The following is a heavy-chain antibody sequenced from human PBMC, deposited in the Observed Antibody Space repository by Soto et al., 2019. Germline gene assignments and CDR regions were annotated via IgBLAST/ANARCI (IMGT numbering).Heavy chain of an antibody. J-gene: IGHJ4*02. CDR1: GFTFSSYA. CDR3: ARDAWHMSSGWPAYYFDY. D-gene: IGHD6-19*01. CDR2: ISYDGSNK. V-gene: IGHV3-30-3*01. Sequence: LRLSCAASGFTFSSYAMHWVRQAPGKGLEWVAVISYDGSNKYYADSVKGRFTISRDNSKNTLYLQMNSLRAEDTAVYYCARDAWHMSSGWPAYYFDYWGQGTLVTVSS.